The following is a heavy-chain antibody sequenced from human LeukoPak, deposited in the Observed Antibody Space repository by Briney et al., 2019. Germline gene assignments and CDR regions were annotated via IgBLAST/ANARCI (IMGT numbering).Heavy chain of an antibody. J-gene: IGHJ4*02. CDR2: ISSSSTST. CDR3: AKANGYYFDF. V-gene: IGHV3-11*05. D-gene: IGHD2-8*01. Sequence: GGSLRLSCAVSGFTFSDCYMNWIRQAPGKGLEWISYISSSSTSTNYADSVKGRFTISRDNAKNSLYLQMNSLRAVDTAVYYCAKANGYYFDFWGQGTLVTVSS. CDR1: GFTFSDCY.